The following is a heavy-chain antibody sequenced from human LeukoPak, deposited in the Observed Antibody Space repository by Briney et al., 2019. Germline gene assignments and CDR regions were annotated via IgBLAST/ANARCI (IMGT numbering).Heavy chain of an antibody. Sequence: ASVKVSXKASGYTFTSYDINWVRQATGQGLEWMGWMNPNSGNTGYAQKFQGRVTITRNTSISTAYMELSSLRSEDTAVYYCARDRGSSGFDAFDIWGQGTMVTVSS. CDR1: GYTFTSYD. J-gene: IGHJ3*02. D-gene: IGHD3-22*01. CDR2: MNPNSGNT. V-gene: IGHV1-8*03. CDR3: ARDRGSSGFDAFDI.